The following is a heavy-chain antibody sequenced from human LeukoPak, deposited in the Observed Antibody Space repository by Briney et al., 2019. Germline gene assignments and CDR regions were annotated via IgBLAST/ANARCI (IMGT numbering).Heavy chain of an antibody. CDR1: GYTFNSHP. D-gene: IGHD4-17*01. J-gene: IGHJ3*02. CDR2: ISAYNGNT. CDR3: ARDGDYARGAFDI. V-gene: IGHV1-18*01. Sequence: GASVKVSCKASGYTFNSHPMHWVRQAPGQGLEWMGWISAYNGNTNYAQKLQGRVTMTTDTSTSTAYMELRSLRSDDTAVYYCARDGDYARGAFDIWGQGTMVTVSS.